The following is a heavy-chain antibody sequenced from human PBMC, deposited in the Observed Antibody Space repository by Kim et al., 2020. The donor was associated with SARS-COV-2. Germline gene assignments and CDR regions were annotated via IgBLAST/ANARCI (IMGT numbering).Heavy chain of an antibody. CDR2: ISGDGGST. D-gene: IGHD3-9*01. CDR3: AKATGRLRYFDFQWYAFDI. J-gene: IGHJ3*02. CDR1: GFTFDDYA. V-gene: IGHV3-43*02. Sequence: GGSLRLSCAASGFTFDDYAMHWVRQAPGKGLEWVSLISGDGGSTYYADSVKGRFTISRDNSKNSLYLQMNSLRTEDTALYYCAKATGRLRYFDFQWYAFDIWGQGTMVTVSS.